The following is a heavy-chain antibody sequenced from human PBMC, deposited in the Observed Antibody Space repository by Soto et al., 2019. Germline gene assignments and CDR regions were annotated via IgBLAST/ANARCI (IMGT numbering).Heavy chain of an antibody. CDR1: GGTFSSYT. CDR2: IIPILGIA. V-gene: IGHV1-69*08. D-gene: IGHD5-18*01. CDR3: ARDHGLTWIQPSLMGDAFDI. J-gene: IGHJ3*02. Sequence: QVQLVQSGAEVKKPGSSVKVSCKASGGTFSSYTISWVRQAPGQGLEWMGRIIPILGIANYAQKFQGRVTITADKSTSTAYMELSSLRSEDTAVYYCARDHGLTWIQPSLMGDAFDIWGQGTMVTVSS.